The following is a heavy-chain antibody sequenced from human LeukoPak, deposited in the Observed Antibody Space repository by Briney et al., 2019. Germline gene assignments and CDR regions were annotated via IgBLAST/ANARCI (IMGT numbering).Heavy chain of an antibody. CDR2: INPSGGST. D-gene: IGHD3-22*01. V-gene: IGHV1-46*01. CDR3: ARDGPYYDSSGYPDY. J-gene: IGHJ4*02. Sequence: WASVKVSCKASGYTFTGYYMHWVRQAPGQGLEWMGIINPSGGSTSYAQKFQGRVTMTRDMSTSTVYMELSSLRSEDTAVYYCARDGPYYDSSGYPDYWGQGTLVTVSS. CDR1: GYTFTGYY.